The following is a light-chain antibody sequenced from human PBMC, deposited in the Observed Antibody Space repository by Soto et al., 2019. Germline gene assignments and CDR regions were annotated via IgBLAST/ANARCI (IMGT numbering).Light chain of an antibody. CDR2: LNRAGSH. CDR1: SRHISYA. J-gene: IGLJ3*02. CDR3: QTWGTGIRV. Sequence: QPALTQSPSASASLGASVKLTCTLTSRHISYAISWHQQQPEKGTRYLMKLNRAGSHNKGDGIPDRFSGTSSGAERYLTVASLPSEDEADYFCQTWGTGIRVFGGGTQLTVL. V-gene: IGLV4-69*01.